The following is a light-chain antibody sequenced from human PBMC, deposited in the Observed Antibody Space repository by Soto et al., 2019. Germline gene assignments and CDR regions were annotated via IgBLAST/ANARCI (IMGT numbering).Light chain of an antibody. Sequence: QSVLTQPASVSGSPGQSITISCTGTSSDGGSYNYVSWYQQHPPKAPKLRIYQRNTRPSGVSNRFSGSKSGNTASLTISGLQAEDEADYYCSSYTSSSTLEVFGGGTKVTVL. CDR2: QRN. J-gene: IGLJ3*02. CDR3: SSYTSSSTLEV. V-gene: IGLV2-14*01. CDR1: SSDGGSYNY.